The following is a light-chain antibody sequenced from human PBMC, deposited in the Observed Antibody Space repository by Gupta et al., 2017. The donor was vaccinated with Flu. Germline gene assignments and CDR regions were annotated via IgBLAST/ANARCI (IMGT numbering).Light chain of an antibody. CDR3: QRTDNFPWT. CDR2: AAS. J-gene: IGKJ1*01. CDR1: QGMSAW. Sequence: PSSVSASLGDTVTITCRASQGMSAWLAWYQQKPGKAPKLLMPAASSLESGVPTRFSGSGSGTDFTLTISRLQPEDFATYYCQRTDNFPWTFGQGTKVEIK. V-gene: IGKV1-12*01.